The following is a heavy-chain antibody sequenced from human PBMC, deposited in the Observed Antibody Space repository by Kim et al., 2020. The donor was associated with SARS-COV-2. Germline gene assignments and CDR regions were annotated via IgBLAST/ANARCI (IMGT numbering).Heavy chain of an antibody. Sequence: SETLSLTCAVYGGSFSGYYWSWIRQPPGKGLEWIGEINHSGSTNYNPSLKSRVTISVDTSKNQFSLKLSSVTAADTAVYYCARGRGAAGNYYYYGMDVWG. J-gene: IGHJ6*01. V-gene: IGHV4-34*01. CDR3: ARGRGAAGNYYYYGMDV. D-gene: IGHD6-13*01. CDR1: GGSFSGYY. CDR2: INHSGST.